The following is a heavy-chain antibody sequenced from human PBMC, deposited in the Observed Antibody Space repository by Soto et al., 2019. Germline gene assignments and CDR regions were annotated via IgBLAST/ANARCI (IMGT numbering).Heavy chain of an antibody. D-gene: IGHD7-27*01. CDR3: ARGWGRIFDY. V-gene: IGHV4-34*01. CDR1: GGSFSGYY. J-gene: IGHJ4*02. Sequence: QVQLQQWGAGLLKPSEALCLTCAVYGGSFSGYYWSWIRQPPGKGLEWIGEINHSGSTNYNPSLKSRVTISVDTSKNQFSLKLSSVTAADTAVYYCARGWGRIFDYWGQGTLVTVSS. CDR2: INHSGST.